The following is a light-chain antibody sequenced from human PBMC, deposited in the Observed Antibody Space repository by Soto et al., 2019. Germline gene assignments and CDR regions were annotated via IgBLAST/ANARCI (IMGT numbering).Light chain of an antibody. J-gene: IGLJ2*01. Sequence: QSALTQPPSVSAAPGQKVTISCSGSSSNIGNNYVSWYQQLPGTAPKLLIYDNNKRPSGIPDRFSGSKSGTSATLGITGLQTGDEADYYCGTWDSSLGAGVFGGGTKVTAL. CDR3: GTWDSSLGAGV. V-gene: IGLV1-51*01. CDR1: SSNIGNNY. CDR2: DNN.